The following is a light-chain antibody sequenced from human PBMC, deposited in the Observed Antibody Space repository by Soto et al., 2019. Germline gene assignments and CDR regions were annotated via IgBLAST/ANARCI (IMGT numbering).Light chain of an antibody. J-gene: IGKJ2*01. CDR1: QSISTC. CDR3: QQSNDAPYT. V-gene: IGKV1-39*01. Sequence: DIQMTQSPSSLSASVGDRVTITCRASQSISTCLNWYQQKPGKAPKLLIYAASSLQSGVPSRFRGSGSGTEFTLTISSLQPEDFATYYCQQSNDAPYTFGQGTKVEI. CDR2: AAS.